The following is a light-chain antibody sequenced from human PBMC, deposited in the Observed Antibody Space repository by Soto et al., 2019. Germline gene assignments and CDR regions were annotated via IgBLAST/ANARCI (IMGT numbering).Light chain of an antibody. J-gene: IGKJ5*01. Sequence: QSPATLSLSPGERATLSCRASRIVSNYLAWYQQKPGLAPRLLIYDASNRATGIPARFSGSGSGTDFTLTISSLEPEDSAVYYCQQRSNWPRSITFGQGTRLEIK. CDR1: RIVSNY. CDR2: DAS. V-gene: IGKV3-11*01. CDR3: QQRSNWPRSIT.